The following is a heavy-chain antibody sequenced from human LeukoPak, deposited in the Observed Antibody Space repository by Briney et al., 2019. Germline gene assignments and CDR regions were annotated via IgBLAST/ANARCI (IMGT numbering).Heavy chain of an antibody. CDR1: GFTFSDYY. D-gene: IGHD2-21*01. J-gene: IGHJ6*03. Sequence: GGSLRLSCAASGFTFSDYYMSWIRQAPGKGLEWVSYISSIGSTIYYADSVKGRFTISRDNAKNSLYLQMNSLRAEDTAVYYCARARDVVVIAYYYYMDVWGKGTTVTVSS. CDR2: ISSIGSTI. V-gene: IGHV3-11*04. CDR3: ARARDVVVIAYYYYMDV.